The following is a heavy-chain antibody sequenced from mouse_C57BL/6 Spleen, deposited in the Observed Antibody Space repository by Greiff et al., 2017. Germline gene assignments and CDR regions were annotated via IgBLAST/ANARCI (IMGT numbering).Heavy chain of an antibody. V-gene: IGHV1-26*01. CDR1: GYTFTDYY. CDR3: ASNLGYFDY. Sequence: EVQLQQSGPELVKPGASVKISCKASGYTFTDYYMNWVKQSHGKSLEWIGDINPNNGGTSYNQKFKGKATLTVDKSSSTAYMELRSLTSEDSAVYYCASNLGYFDYWGQGTTLTVSS. CDR2: INPNNGGT. D-gene: IGHD1-3*01. J-gene: IGHJ2*01.